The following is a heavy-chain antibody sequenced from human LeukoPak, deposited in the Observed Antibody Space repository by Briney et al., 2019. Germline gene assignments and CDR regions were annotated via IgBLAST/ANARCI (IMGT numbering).Heavy chain of an antibody. Sequence: SGGSLRLSCAASGSTFINAWMNWVRQAPGKGLEWVGRIKSQSDGGATQYAAPVRGRSFILRDDSKNTLYLQMNSLKTEDTAVYYCTSHYGSGGLWGQGTLVTVSS. CDR2: IKSQSDGGAT. V-gene: IGHV3-15*07. J-gene: IGHJ4*02. CDR3: TSHYGSGGL. CDR1: GSTFINAW. D-gene: IGHD3-10*01.